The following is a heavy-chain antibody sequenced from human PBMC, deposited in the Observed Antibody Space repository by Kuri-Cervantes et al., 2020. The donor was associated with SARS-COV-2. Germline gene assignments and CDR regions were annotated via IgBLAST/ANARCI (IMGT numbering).Heavy chain of an antibody. CDR2: INHNGST. J-gene: IGHJ6*03. V-gene: IGHV4-34*01. CDR1: GGSFSGYY. CDR3: ARCLAAAGSTPPAYYDSIDV. D-gene: IGHD6-13*01. Sequence: SETLSLTCAVYGGSFSGYYWSWSRQPPGKGLEWNGEINHNGSTNYNPSLKSRVTISVDTSKNQFSLKLSSVTAADTAVYYCARCLAAAGSTPPAYYDSIDVWGKGTTVTVSS.